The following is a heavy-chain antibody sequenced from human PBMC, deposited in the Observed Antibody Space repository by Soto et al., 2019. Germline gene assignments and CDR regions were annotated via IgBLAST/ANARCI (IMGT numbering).Heavy chain of an antibody. D-gene: IGHD6-6*01. CDR3: ARAEYSSSSQLYFDY. CDR2: ISSSSSTI. Sequence: GGSLRLSCAASGFTFSSYSMNWVRQAPGKGLEWVSYISSSSSTIYYADSVKGRFTISRDNAKNSLYLQMNSLRAEDTAVYYCARAEYSSSSQLYFDYWGQGTLVTVSS. V-gene: IGHV3-48*01. CDR1: GFTFSSYS. J-gene: IGHJ4*02.